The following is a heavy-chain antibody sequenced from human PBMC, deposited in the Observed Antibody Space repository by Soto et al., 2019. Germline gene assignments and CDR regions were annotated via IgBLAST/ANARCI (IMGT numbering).Heavy chain of an antibody. CDR1: GFTFSSYA. D-gene: IGHD3-10*01. Sequence: HPGGSLRLSCAASGFTFSSYAMSWVRQAPGKGLEWVSAISGSGGSTHYADSVKGRFTISRDNSKNTLYLQMNSLRAEDTAVYYCAKDGVLLWFGEFLPAFDIWGQGTMVTVSS. J-gene: IGHJ3*02. CDR3: AKDGVLLWFGEFLPAFDI. CDR2: ISGSGGST. V-gene: IGHV3-23*01.